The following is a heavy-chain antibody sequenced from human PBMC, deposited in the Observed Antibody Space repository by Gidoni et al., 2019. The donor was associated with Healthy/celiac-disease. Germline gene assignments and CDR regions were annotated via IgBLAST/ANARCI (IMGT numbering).Heavy chain of an antibody. J-gene: IGHJ2*01. CDR2: IYHSGRT. D-gene: IGHD3-10*01. V-gene: IGHV4-38-2*01. Sequence: QVQLQESGPGLVKPSETLSLTFAVSGYSISRGYYWGWIRQPPGKGLEWIGSIYHSGRTYYNPSLKSRVTISVDTSKNQFSLKLSSVTAADTAVYYCSRDDVLLWFGELYPEGLSGRLGYFDLWGRGTLVTVSS. CDR3: SRDDVLLWFGELYPEGLSGRLGYFDL. CDR1: GYSISRGYY.